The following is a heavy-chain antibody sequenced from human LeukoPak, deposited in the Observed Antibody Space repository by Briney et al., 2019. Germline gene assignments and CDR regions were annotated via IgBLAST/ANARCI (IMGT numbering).Heavy chain of an antibody. CDR1: GFTVISNY. CDR2: ISGSGGST. Sequence: GGSLRLSCAASGFTVISNYMSWVRQAPGKGLEWVSAISGSGGSTYYADSVKGRFTISRDNSKNTLYLQMNSLRAEDTAVYYCAKGLVNYDILTGYFDYWGQGTLVTVSS. V-gene: IGHV3-23*01. J-gene: IGHJ4*02. D-gene: IGHD3-9*01. CDR3: AKGLVNYDILTGYFDY.